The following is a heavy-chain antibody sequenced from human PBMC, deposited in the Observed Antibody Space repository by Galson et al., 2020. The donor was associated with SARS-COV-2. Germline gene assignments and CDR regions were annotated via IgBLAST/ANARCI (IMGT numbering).Heavy chain of an antibody. V-gene: IGHV3-15*01. J-gene: IGHJ6*02. CDR3: TTPPEGGVYCSSTSCYTHVMDV. CDR2: IKSKTDGGTT. CDR1: GFTFSNAW. Sequence: GGSLRLSCAASGFTFSNAWMSWVRQAPGKGLEWVGRIKSKTDGGTTDYAAPVKGRFTISRDDSKNTLYLQMNSLKTEDTAVYYCTTPPEGGVYCSSTSCYTHVMDVWGQGTTVTVSS. D-gene: IGHD2-2*02.